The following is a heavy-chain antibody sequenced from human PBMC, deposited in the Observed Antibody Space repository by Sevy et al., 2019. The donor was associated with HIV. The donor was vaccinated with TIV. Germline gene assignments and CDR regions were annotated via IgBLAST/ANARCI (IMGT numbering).Heavy chain of an antibody. J-gene: IGHJ4*02. CDR1: GFTFGDYA. CDR2: LKSKAYGGTL. Sequence: GGSLRLSCTASGFTFGDYAMNWVRQAPGKGLEWVAFLKSKAYGGTLDYAASVKDRFTISRDDSKNIAHLQMYDLKTEDTAIYYCTRWKGAQSNFDYWGQGALVTVSS. D-gene: IGHD1-1*01. V-gene: IGHV3-49*04. CDR3: TRWKGAQSNFDY.